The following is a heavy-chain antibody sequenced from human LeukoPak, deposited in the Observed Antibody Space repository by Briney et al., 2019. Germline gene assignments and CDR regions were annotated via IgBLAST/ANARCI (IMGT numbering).Heavy chain of an antibody. V-gene: IGHV6-1*01. D-gene: IGHD6-19*01. CDR3: VVDLGNTGWYTFDY. CDR2: TYYRSKWYD. J-gene: IGHJ4*02. Sequence: SQTLSLTCAISGDSVSSINGAWNWIRQSPSRSLEWLGRTYYRSKWYDEYSVSMTGRIAINPDTSMNQFSLHLLSGTPEDTAVYYCVVDLGNTGWYTFDYWGQGTLVTVSS. CDR1: GDSVSSINGA.